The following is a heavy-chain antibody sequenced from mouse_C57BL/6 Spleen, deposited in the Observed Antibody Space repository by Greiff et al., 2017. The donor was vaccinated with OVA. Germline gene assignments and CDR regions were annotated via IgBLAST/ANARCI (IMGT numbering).Heavy chain of an antibody. CDR1: GYTFTSYG. CDR3: ARGTVPFDY. J-gene: IGHJ2*01. Sequence: VQGVESGAELARPGASVKLSCKASGYTFTSYGISWVKQRTGQGLEWIGEIYPRSGNTYYNEKFKGKATLTADKSSSTAYMELRSLTSEDSAVYFCARGTVPFDYWGQGTTLTVSS. CDR2: IYPRSGNT. V-gene: IGHV1-81*01. D-gene: IGHD3-3*01.